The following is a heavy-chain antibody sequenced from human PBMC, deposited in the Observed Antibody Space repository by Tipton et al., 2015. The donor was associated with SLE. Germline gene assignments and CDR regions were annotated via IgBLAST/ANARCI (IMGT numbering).Heavy chain of an antibody. J-gene: IGHJ4*02. Sequence: TLSLTCTVSGGSISSSSYYWGWIRQPPGKGLEWIGSIYYSGSTNYNPSLKSRVTISVDTSKNQFSLKLSSVTAADTAVYYCARREDGSAFDYWGQGTLVTVSS. V-gene: IGHV4-39*07. D-gene: IGHD5-24*01. CDR3: ARREDGSAFDY. CDR2: IYYSGST. CDR1: GGSISSSSYY.